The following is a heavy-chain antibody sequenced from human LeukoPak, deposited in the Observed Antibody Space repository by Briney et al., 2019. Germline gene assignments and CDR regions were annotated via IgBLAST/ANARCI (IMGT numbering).Heavy chain of an antibody. CDR2: IYYSGST. CDR3: ARVISSGDFDP. D-gene: IGHD6-19*01. V-gene: IGHV4-59*08. CDR1: GGSISSYY. J-gene: IGHJ5*02. Sequence: SETLSLTCTVSGGSISSYYWSWIRQPPGKGLEWIGYIYYSGSTNYNPSLKSRVTISVDTSKNQFSLKLSSVTAADTAVYYCARVISSGDFDPWGQGTLVTVSS.